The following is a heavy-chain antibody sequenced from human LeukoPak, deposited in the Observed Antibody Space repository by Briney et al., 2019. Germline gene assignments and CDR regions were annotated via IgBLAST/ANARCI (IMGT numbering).Heavy chain of an antibody. CDR2: IYYSGST. Sequence: PETLSLTCSVSGSSISSYYWSWIRQPPGKGLEWIGYIYYSGSTNYNPSLKSRVTISVDTSKNQFSLKLSSVTAADTAVYYCASWDSSSANFDYWGQGTLVTVSS. CDR1: GSSISSYY. V-gene: IGHV4-59*01. J-gene: IGHJ4*02. CDR3: ASWDSSSANFDY. D-gene: IGHD6-6*01.